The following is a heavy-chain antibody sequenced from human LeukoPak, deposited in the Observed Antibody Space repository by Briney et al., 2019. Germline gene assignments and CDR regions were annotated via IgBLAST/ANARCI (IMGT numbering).Heavy chain of an antibody. J-gene: IGHJ3*02. V-gene: IGHV4-39*01. Sequence: SETLSLTRTVSRDSISISSYYSGWIRQPPGKWLEWIGSIYYSGSTYYNLSLKSGVTISVDTSKNQFSVRLTYVTAADTAVYFCARHRQYDADGFDIWGQGRMVTVSS. D-gene: IGHD2/OR15-2a*01. CDR3: ARHRQYDADGFDI. CDR2: IYYSGST. CDR1: RDSISISSYY.